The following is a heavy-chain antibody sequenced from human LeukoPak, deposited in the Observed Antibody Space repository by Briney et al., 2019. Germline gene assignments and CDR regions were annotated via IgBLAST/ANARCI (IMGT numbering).Heavy chain of an antibody. CDR1: GFTLSSYW. D-gene: IGHD3-22*01. J-gene: IGHJ4*02. CDR3: ARDRGDYYYDSSGYYY. CDR2: INSDGSST. Sequence: GGSLRLSCAASGFTLSSYWMHWVRQAPGKGLEWVSRINSDGSSTSYADSVKGRFTISRDNAKNTLYLLMNSLRAEDTAVYYCARDRGDYYYDSSGYYYWGQGTLVTVSS. V-gene: IGHV3-74*01.